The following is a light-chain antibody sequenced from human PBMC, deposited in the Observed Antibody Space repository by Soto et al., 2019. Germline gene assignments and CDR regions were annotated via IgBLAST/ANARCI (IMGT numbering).Light chain of an antibody. CDR2: GAS. CDR1: QSVSTD. Sequence: EIVMTQSPAALSVSPGASATLSCRASQSVSTDLAWYQQKPGQVPRVLIYGASTRATDIPARFSGSGSGTEFTLTIDSLQSEDFAVYYCQQYSNWPQTFGQGTKVEIK. J-gene: IGKJ1*01. CDR3: QQYSNWPQT. V-gene: IGKV3D-15*01.